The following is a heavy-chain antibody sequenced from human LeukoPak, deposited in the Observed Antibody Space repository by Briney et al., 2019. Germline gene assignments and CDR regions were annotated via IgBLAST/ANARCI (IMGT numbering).Heavy chain of an antibody. J-gene: IGHJ5*02. Sequence: SETLSLTCTVSDYSISSGDYYWGWIRQPPGKGLEWIGSIYYSGNTYYNPSLKSRVTISVDTSKNQFSLKLSSVTATDTAVYYCARQHPYGGNSFDPWGQGTLVIVSS. CDR1: DYSISSGDYY. V-gene: IGHV4-39*01. D-gene: IGHD4-23*01. CDR2: IYYSGNT. CDR3: ARQHPYGGNSFDP.